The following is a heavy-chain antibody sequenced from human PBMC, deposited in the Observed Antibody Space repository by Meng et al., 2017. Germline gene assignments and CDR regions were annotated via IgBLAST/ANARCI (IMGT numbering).Heavy chain of an antibody. Sequence: SETLSLTCTVSGGSISSRSYYWGWIRQPPGKGLEWIGSIYYSGSTYYNPSLKSRVTRSVDTSKNQFSLKLSSVTAADTAVYYCARASEYSSSWTNWFDPWGQGTLVTVSS. D-gene: IGHD6-13*01. V-gene: IGHV4-39*07. CDR1: GGSISSRSYY. CDR2: IYYSGST. J-gene: IGHJ5*02. CDR3: ARASEYSSSWTNWFDP.